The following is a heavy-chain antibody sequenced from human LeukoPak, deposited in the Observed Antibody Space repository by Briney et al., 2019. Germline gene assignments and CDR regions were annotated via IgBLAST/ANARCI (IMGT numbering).Heavy chain of an antibody. CDR3: ASLTIFGVVANWFDP. CDR1: GGSFSVYY. Sequence: PSDTLSLTCAVYGGSFSVYYWSWIRQPPGKGLEWIGEINHSGSTNYNPSLKSRVTISVDTSKNQFSLKLSSVTAADTAVYYCASLTIFGVVANWFDPWGQGTLVTVSS. J-gene: IGHJ5*02. CDR2: INHSGST. D-gene: IGHD3-3*01. V-gene: IGHV4-34*01.